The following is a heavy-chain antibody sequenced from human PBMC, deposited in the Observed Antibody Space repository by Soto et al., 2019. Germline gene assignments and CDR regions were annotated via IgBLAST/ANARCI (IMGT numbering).Heavy chain of an antibody. Sequence: QVQLQESGPGLVKPSETLSLTCTVSGGSIDGYNCAWIRQPPGKSLEWVGYVYYNGGSRYNPSLESRVTLSLDTSKSQFSWQLRSVTAADTAVYYCVRQGIGNLHGLVDVWGRGTTVTVSS. D-gene: IGHD3-10*01. J-gene: IGHJ6*02. CDR2: VYYNGGS. CDR3: VRQGIGNLHGLVDV. V-gene: IGHV4-59*08. CDR1: GGSIDGYN.